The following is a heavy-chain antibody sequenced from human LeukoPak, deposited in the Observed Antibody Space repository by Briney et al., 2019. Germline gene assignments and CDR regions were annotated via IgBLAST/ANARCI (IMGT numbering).Heavy chain of an antibody. CDR2: IYTSGST. CDR1: GGSISSGSYY. D-gene: IGHD3-22*01. J-gene: IGHJ4*02. Sequence: PSETLSLTCTVSGGSISSGSYYWSWIRQPAGKGLEWIGRIYTSGSTNYNPSLKSRVTISVDTSKNQFSLKLSSVTAADTAVYYCAREKLYYDSSGGPHFDYWGQGTLVTVSS. CDR3: AREKLYYDSSGGPHFDY. V-gene: IGHV4-61*02.